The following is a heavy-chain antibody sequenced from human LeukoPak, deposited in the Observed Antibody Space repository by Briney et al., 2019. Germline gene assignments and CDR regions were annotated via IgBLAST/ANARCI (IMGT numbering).Heavy chain of an antibody. CDR3: ARTGSSVYSPYDY. Sequence: ASVKVSCRASGYTFTNYGINWVRQAPGQGLEWMGWISPYNGNTNYTQKLQGRVTMTTDTSTSTAYMELRSLRSDDTAVYYCARTGSSVYSPYDYWGQGTLVTVST. V-gene: IGHV1-18*01. CDR2: ISPYNGNT. J-gene: IGHJ4*02. D-gene: IGHD3-22*01. CDR1: GYTFTNYG.